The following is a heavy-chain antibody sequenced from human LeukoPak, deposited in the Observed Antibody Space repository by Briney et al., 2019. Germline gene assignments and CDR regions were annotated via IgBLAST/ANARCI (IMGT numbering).Heavy chain of an antibody. CDR2: ISAYNGNT. V-gene: IGHV1-18*01. CDR1: GYTFTCYG. D-gene: IGHD2-21*02. Sequence: ASVKVSCKASGYTFTCYGISWVRQAPGQGLEWMGWISAYNGNTNYAQKLQGRVTMTTDTSTSTAYMELRSLRSDDTAVYYCARSGHIVVVTAPDAFDIWGQGTMVTVSS. J-gene: IGHJ3*02. CDR3: ARSGHIVVVTAPDAFDI.